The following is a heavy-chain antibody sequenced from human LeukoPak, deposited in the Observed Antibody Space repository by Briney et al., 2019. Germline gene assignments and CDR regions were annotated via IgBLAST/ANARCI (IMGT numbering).Heavy chain of an antibody. Sequence: PSETLSLTCTVSGGSISSYYWSWIRQPPGKGLKWIGYIYYSGSTNYNPSLKSRVTISVDTSKNQFSLQLSSVIPEDTAVYYCANFGAPNIGDYWGQGTLVTVSS. CDR3: ANFGAPNIGDY. J-gene: IGHJ4*02. V-gene: IGHV4-59*12. CDR1: GGSISSYY. CDR2: IYYSGST. D-gene: IGHD3-3*01.